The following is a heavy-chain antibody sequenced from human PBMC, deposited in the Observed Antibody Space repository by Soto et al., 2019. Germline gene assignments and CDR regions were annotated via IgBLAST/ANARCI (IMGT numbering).Heavy chain of an antibody. V-gene: IGHV1-69*01. CDR1: GASFRTYA. CDR2: INVPFGTA. CDR3: AAERITVAGSVYYFDF. Sequence: QVHLVQSGAEVKRPGSSVKVSCPASGASFRTYAVTRVRQAPGQGLEWMGGINVPFGTANYAQQFQGRVTITADESTSTAYLDLRSLRSEDAAVYYCAAERITVAGSVYYFDFWGQGTPVTVSS. D-gene: IGHD6-19*01. J-gene: IGHJ4*02.